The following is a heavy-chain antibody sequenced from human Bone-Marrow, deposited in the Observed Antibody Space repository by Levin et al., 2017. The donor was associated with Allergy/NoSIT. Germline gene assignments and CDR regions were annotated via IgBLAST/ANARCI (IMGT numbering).Heavy chain of an antibody. CDR1: GFPFVGYV. J-gene: IGHJ6*02. Sequence: PGGSLRLSCAVSGFPFVGYVLSWVRQAPGKGLEWVSSIGDSDDSTYYADSVKGRFTISRDNSKNTVYLQMNSLRAEDTAVYYCAKDRLLWFGELFDGMDVWGQGTTVTVSS. CDR3: AKDRLLWFGELFDGMDV. D-gene: IGHD3-10*01. CDR2: IGDSDDST. V-gene: IGHV3-23*01.